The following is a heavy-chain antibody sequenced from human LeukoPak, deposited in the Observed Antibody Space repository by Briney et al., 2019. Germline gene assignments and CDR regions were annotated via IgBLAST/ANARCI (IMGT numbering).Heavy chain of an antibody. CDR1: GGTFRHYG. D-gene: IGHD2-15*01. J-gene: IGHJ6*03. CDR3: ASRYCSGGNCFSRDYYYYYMDV. Sequence: ASVKVSCKASGGTFRHYGFTWVRQAPGQGLEWMGGIIPIFGTGKYAQKFQGRVTITADESTSTAYMELSSLRSEDTAVYYCASRYCSGGNCFSRDYYYYYMDVWGKGTTVTVSS. V-gene: IGHV1-69*13. CDR2: IIPIFGTG.